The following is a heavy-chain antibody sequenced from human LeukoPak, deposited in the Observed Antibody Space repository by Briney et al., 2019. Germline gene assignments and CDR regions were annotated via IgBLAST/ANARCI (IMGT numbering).Heavy chain of an antibody. CDR1: GYSFTSYW. Sequence: GESLKISCKGSGYSFTSYWIGWVRQMPGKGLEWMGIIYPGDSDTRYSPSFQGQVTISADKSISTAYLQWSSLKASDTAMYYYAGLLRFRGYYFDYWGQGTLVTVSS. CDR2: IYPGDSDT. J-gene: IGHJ4*02. CDR3: AGLLRFRGYYFDY. D-gene: IGHD3-3*01. V-gene: IGHV5-51*01.